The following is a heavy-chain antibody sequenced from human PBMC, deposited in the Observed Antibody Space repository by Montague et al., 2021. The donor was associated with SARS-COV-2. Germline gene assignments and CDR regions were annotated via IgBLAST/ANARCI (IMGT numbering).Heavy chain of an antibody. J-gene: IGHJ6*02. CDR2: IGGSGYST. Sequence: SLRLSCAASGFTFSSHAMSWVRQAPGKGLEWVSAIGGSGYSTYYVDSVKGRFTISRDNSKSTLHLLMNSLRAEDTAVYYFVRSYYCSSSSCSGSYYYGMDLWGQGTTVTVSS. CDR1: GFTFSSHA. V-gene: IGHV3-23*01. CDR3: VRSYYCSSSSCSGSYYYGMDL. D-gene: IGHD2-2*01.